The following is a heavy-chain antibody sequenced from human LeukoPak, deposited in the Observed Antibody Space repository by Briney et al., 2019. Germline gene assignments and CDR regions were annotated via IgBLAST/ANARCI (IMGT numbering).Heavy chain of an antibody. Sequence: PGGSLRLSCSASGFTFSSYGIHWVRQAPCKGLEWVAVISNDGNTKHYADSVQGRFTVSRDNSKNTLFLQMNSLRDEDTAVYYCARGNYYGMDVWGQGTTVTVSS. CDR3: ARGNYYGMDV. J-gene: IGHJ6*02. CDR1: GFTFSSYG. V-gene: IGHV3-30*03. CDR2: ISNDGNTK.